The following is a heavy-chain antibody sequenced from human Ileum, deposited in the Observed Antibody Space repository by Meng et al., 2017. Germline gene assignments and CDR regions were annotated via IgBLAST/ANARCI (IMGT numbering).Heavy chain of an antibody. CDR1: GGSISSSFY. D-gene: IGHD2-15*01. CDR3: VRHGGKYFDS. CDR2: IYLAGSP. J-gene: IGHJ4*02. Sequence: PLQVPGPGLGVLWGTLSLTCTASGGSISSSFYWSWVRQSPGKGLEWIGQIYLAGSPNYNPSLESRVTISVDKSKNQFSLRLTSVTAADTAIFYCVRHGGKYFDSWGQGTLVTVSS. V-gene: IGHV4-4*02.